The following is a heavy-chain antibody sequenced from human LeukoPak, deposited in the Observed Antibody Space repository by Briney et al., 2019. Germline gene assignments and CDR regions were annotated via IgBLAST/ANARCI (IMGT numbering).Heavy chain of an antibody. Sequence: GSLRLSCAASGFTFSSYSMNWVRQAPGKGLEWVSSISSSSSYIYYADSVKGRFTISRDNAKNSLYLQMNSLRAEDTAVYYCALSKYSSSCLDYWGQGTLVTVSS. V-gene: IGHV3-21*01. CDR3: ALSKYSSSCLDY. CDR2: ISSSSSYI. CDR1: GFTFSSYS. D-gene: IGHD6-13*01. J-gene: IGHJ4*02.